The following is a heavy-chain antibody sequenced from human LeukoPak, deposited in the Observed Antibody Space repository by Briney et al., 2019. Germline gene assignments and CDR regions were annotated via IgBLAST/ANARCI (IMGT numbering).Heavy chain of an antibody. CDR3: ARVAYDAFDI. Sequence: SETLSLTCSVSGGTISRDYWSWVRQPPGKGLEWIGEIYHSGSTNYNPSLKSRVTISVDKSKNQFSLKLSSVTAEDTAVYYCARVAYDAFDIWGQGTMVTVSS. V-gene: IGHV4/OR15-8*01. J-gene: IGHJ3*02. D-gene: IGHD2-21*01. CDR1: GGTISRDY. CDR2: IYHSGST.